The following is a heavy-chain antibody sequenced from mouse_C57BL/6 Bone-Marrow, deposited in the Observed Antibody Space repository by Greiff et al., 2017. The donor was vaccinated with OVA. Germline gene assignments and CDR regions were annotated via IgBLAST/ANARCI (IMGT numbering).Heavy chain of an antibody. J-gene: IGHJ1*03. CDR3: ARRFHCYGSGYWYFDV. D-gene: IGHD1-1*01. V-gene: IGHV1-50*01. CDR1: GYTFTSYW. CDR2: IDPSDSYT. Sequence: VQLQQPGAELVKPGASVKLSCKASGYTFTSYWMQWVKQRPGQGLEWIGEIDPSDSYTNYNQKFKGKATLTVDTSSSTAYMQLSSLTSEDSAVYYGARRFHCYGSGYWYFDVWGTGTTVTVSS.